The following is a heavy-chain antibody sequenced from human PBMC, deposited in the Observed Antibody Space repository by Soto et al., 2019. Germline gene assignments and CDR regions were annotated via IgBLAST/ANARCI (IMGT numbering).Heavy chain of an antibody. CDR1: RAFINSGGFY. V-gene: IGHV4-31*03. CDR3: VRGGIPGHWFYF. J-gene: IGHJ5*01. Sequence: SDTLSLTCSVSRAFINSGGFYYSWIRQPPGKGLEWLGYIFHSGSTLYTPSLRGRLTLSADTSRNQLSLHLTSVTAADTAVYYCVRGGIPGHWFYFWGQGILVTVSA. D-gene: IGHD2-15*01. CDR2: IFHSGST.